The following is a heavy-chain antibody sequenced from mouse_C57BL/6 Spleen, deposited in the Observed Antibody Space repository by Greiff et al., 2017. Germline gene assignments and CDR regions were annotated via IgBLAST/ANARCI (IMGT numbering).Heavy chain of an antibody. CDR2: IYPGDGDT. CDR1: GYAFSSSW. J-gene: IGHJ1*03. Sequence: QVQLQQSGPELVKPGASVKISCKASGYAFSSSWMNWVKQRPGKGLEWIGRIYPGDGDTNYNGKFKGKATLTADKSSSTAYMQLSSLTSEDSAVYFCARCGTPSWYFDVWGTGTTVTVSS. V-gene: IGHV1-82*01. CDR3: ARCGTPSWYFDV.